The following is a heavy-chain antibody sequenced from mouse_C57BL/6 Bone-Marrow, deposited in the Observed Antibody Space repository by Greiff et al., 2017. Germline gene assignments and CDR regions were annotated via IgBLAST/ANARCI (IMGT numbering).Heavy chain of an antibody. CDR1: GYTFTSYW. V-gene: IGHV1-55*01. CDR3: ARGGLYDGYYWYFDV. Sequence: QVQLQQPGAELVQPGASVKMSCKASGYTFTSYWITWVKQRPGQGLEWIGDIYPGSGSTNYNEKFKSKATLTVDTSSSTAYMQLSSLTSEDSAVYYCARGGLYDGYYWYFDVWGTGTTVTVSS. D-gene: IGHD2-3*01. CDR2: IYPGSGST. J-gene: IGHJ1*03.